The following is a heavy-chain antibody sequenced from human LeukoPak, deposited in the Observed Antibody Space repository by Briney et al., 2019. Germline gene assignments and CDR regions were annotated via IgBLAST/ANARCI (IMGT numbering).Heavy chain of an antibody. CDR3: ARRHYEILSGYPS. Sequence: SETLSLTCAVYGGSFSGYYWSWIRQPPGKGLEWIGEIIHSGSPNYNPSLKSRVTMSIDTSKTQFSLNLSSVTAADTAVYYCARRHYEILSGYPSWGQGILVTVSS. CDR1: GGSFSGYY. J-gene: IGHJ4*02. CDR2: IIHSGSP. V-gene: IGHV4-34*12. D-gene: IGHD3-9*01.